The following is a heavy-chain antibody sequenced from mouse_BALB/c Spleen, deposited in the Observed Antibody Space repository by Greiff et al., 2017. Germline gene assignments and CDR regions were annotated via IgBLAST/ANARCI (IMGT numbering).Heavy chain of an antibody. CDR3: ARTSFAY. Sequence: DVQLQESGAELVRPGALVKLSCKASGFNIKDYYMHWVKQRPEQGLEWIGWIDPENGNTIYDPKFQGKASITADTSSNTAYLQLSSLTSEDTAVYYCARTSFAYWGQGTLVTVSA. J-gene: IGHJ3*01. D-gene: IGHD6-1*01. CDR1: GFNIKDYY. V-gene: IGHV14-1*02. CDR2: IDPENGNT.